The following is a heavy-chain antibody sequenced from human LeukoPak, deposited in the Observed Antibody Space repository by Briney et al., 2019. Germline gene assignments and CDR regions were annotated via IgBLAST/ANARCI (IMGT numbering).Heavy chain of an antibody. D-gene: IGHD5-12*01. Sequence: PSETLSLTCTVSGGSMRSYYWSWIRQPPGKGLEWIGYIYYSGTTKYNPSPKSRVTISVDTTKNKFSLKLNSLTAADTAVYYCARGHTESADDYGNWFHPWGQGTLVTVSS. J-gene: IGHJ5*02. CDR3: ARGHTESADDYGNWFHP. CDR1: GGSMRSYY. CDR2: IYYSGTT. V-gene: IGHV4-59*01.